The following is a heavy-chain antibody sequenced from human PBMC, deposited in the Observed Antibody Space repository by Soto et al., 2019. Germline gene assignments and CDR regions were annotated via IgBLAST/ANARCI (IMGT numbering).Heavy chain of an antibody. V-gene: IGHV4-59*01. D-gene: IGHD3-22*01. Sequence: SETLSLTCTVSGGSISSYYWSWIRQPPGKGLEWIGYIYYSGSTNYNPSLKSRVTISVDTSKNQFSLKLSSVTAADTAVYYWASQNYYDLYYGMDVWGQGTTVTVSS. CDR3: ASQNYYDLYYGMDV. J-gene: IGHJ6*02. CDR1: GGSISSYY. CDR2: IYYSGST.